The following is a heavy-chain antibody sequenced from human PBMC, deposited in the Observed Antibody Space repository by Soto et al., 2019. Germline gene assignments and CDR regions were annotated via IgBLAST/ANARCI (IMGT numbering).Heavy chain of an antibody. CDR3: ARFHMVRGTFDE. V-gene: IGHV4-59*12. Sequence: LSETLSLTCTVSGGSISSYYWSWIRQPPGKGLEWIGYIYYSGSTNYNPSLKSRVTISADTSKNQFSLKLSPVTAADTAVYYCARFHMVRGTFDEWGQGTLVTVSS. D-gene: IGHD3-10*01. CDR1: GGSISSYY. J-gene: IGHJ4*02. CDR2: IYYSGST.